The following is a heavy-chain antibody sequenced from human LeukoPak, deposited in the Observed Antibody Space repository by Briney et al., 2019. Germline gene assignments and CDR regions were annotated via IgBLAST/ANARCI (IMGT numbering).Heavy chain of an antibody. D-gene: IGHD3-3*01. Sequence: PSETLSLTCAVYGGSFSGYYWSWIRQPPGKGLEWIGEINHSGSTNYNPSLKSRVTISVDTSKNQFSLKLSSVTAADTAVYYCARGRRIRFLERRLDFDYWGQGTLVTVSS. CDR1: GGSFSGYY. V-gene: IGHV4-34*01. CDR2: INHSGST. J-gene: IGHJ4*02. CDR3: ARGRRIRFLERRLDFDY.